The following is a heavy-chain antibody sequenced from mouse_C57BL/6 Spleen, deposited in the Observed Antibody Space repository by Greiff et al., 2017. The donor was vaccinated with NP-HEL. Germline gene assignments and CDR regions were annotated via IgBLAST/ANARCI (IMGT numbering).Heavy chain of an antibody. CDR2: INPNNGGT. CDR3: ARGKIYYYGRGDY. J-gene: IGHJ2*01. Sequence: EVQLQQSGPELVKPGASVKISCKASGYTFTDYYMNWVKQSHGKSLEWIGDINPNNGGTSYNQKFKGKATLTVDKSSSTAYMELRSLTSEDSAVYYCARGKIYYYGRGDYWGQGTTLTVSS. D-gene: IGHD1-1*01. V-gene: IGHV1-26*01. CDR1: GYTFTDYY.